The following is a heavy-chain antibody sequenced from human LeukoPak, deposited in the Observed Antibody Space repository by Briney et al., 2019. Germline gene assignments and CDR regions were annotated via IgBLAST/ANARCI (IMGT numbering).Heavy chain of an antibody. Sequence: SETLSLTCTVSGGSISSGSYYWSWIRQPAGKGLEWIGRIYTSGSTNYNPSLKSRVTISVDTSKNQFSLKLSSVTAADTAVYYCARGALCGGDCYFIYYYYYMDVWGKGTTVTVSS. J-gene: IGHJ6*03. CDR2: IYTSGST. CDR3: ARGALCGGDCYFIYYYYYMDV. V-gene: IGHV4-61*02. D-gene: IGHD2-21*01. CDR1: GGSISSGSYY.